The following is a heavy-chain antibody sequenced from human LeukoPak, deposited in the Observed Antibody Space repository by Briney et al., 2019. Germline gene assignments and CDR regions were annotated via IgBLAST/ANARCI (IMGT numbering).Heavy chain of an antibody. Sequence: VASVTVSCKTSGYTFTSYDLNWVRQATGQGLEWMGWVNPNSGNTGYAQKFQGRVTMTMDPSISTAYMELSSLRSEDTAVYYCARRSDDYDSSAYYHWGQGTLVTVSS. J-gene: IGHJ4*02. CDR2: VNPNSGNT. CDR1: GYTFTSYD. D-gene: IGHD3-22*01. CDR3: ARRSDDYDSSAYYH. V-gene: IGHV1-8*01.